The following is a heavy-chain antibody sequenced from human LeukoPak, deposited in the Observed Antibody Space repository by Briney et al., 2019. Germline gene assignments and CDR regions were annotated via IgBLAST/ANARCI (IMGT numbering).Heavy chain of an antibody. V-gene: IGHV3-23*01. CDR3: AKDQGLGYCSGGSCYSDGY. J-gene: IGHJ4*02. CDR2: ISGSGGST. CDR1: GFTFSSYA. Sequence: GGSLRLSCAASGFTFSSYAMSWVRQVPGKGLEWVSAISGSGGSTYYADSVKGRFTISRDNSKNTLYLQMNSLRAEDAAVYYSAKDQGLGYCSGGSCYSDGYWGQGTLVTVSS. D-gene: IGHD2-15*01.